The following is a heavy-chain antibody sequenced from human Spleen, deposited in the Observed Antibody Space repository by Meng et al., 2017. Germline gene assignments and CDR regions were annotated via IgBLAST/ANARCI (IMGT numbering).Heavy chain of an antibody. V-gene: IGHV3-48*03. CDR2: ISSSGSTI. J-gene: IGHJ4*02. CDR3: ARVSSGRVVLADIVVVPAAMNDY. D-gene: IGHD2-2*01. Sequence: GGSLRLSCAASGFIFSSYEMNWVRQAPGKGLEWVSYISSSGSTIYYADSVKGRFTISRDNAKNSLYLQMNSLRAEDTAVYYCARVSSGRVVLADIVVVPAAMNDYWGQGTLVTVSS. CDR1: GFIFSSYE.